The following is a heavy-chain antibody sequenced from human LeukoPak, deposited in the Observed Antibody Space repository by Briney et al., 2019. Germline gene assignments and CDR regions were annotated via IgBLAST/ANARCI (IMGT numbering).Heavy chain of an antibody. CDR3: ARDDTLGFCTNGVCHHFDY. D-gene: IGHD2-8*01. V-gene: IGHV4-31*03. CDR1: GGSISSGGYY. Sequence: SETLSLTCTVSGGSISSGGYYWNWIRQHPGKGLEWIGYLSYSGSIFYNPSLKSRVTISVDTSKNQFSLKLSSVTAADTAVYYCARDDTLGFCTNGVCHHFDYWGQGTLVTVPS. J-gene: IGHJ4*02. CDR2: LSYSGSI.